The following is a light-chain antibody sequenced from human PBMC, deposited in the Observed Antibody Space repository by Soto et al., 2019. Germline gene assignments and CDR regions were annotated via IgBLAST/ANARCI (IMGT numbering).Light chain of an antibody. J-gene: IGLJ1*01. CDR3: GTWDSSLSAGGV. CDR1: SSNIGNNY. Sequence: QSALTQPPSVSAAPGQKVTIFCSGSSSNIGNNYVSWYQQLPGTAPKLLIYENNKRPSGIPDRFSGSKSGTSATLGITGLQTGDEADYYCGTWDSSLSAGGVFGTGTKVTVL. CDR2: ENN. V-gene: IGLV1-51*02.